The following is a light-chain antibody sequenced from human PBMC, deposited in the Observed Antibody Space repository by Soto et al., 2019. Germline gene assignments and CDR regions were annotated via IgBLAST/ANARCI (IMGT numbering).Light chain of an antibody. CDR2: KVS. Sequence: DIHMTQSPATLSASVGDRVTITCRASQTVSPWLAWYQQKPGSAPHLLIYKVSNLESGVPSRFSGSGSGAHFTLTVNGLQPDDFATYYFHQYNRGVTFGPGTKVEIK. CDR3: HQYNRGVT. CDR1: QTVSPW. J-gene: IGKJ1*01. V-gene: IGKV1-5*03.